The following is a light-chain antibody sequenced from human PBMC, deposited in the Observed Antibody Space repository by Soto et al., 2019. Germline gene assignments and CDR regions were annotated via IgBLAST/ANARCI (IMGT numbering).Light chain of an antibody. CDR1: QSVSSK. V-gene: IGKV3-15*01. Sequence: EIVMTQSPATLSVSPGGRATLSCRASQSVSSKLAWYQQKPGQAPRLLIYGASTRATGVPARFSGSGSGTEFTLTISSLQSEDFAVYYCQQYNNWPPITFGQGTKVEI. CDR2: GAS. J-gene: IGKJ1*01. CDR3: QQYNNWPPIT.